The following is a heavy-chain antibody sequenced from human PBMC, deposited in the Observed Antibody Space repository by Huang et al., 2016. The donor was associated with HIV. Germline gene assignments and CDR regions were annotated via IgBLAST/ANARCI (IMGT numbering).Heavy chain of an antibody. V-gene: IGHV3-21*01. D-gene: IGHD2-15*01. Sequence: EVQLVESGGSLVKPGGSLRLSCAASGFTFSSYSMNWVRQAPGKGVQWVSAISSSSNYIYYADSVKGRFTISRDNAKNSLYLQMNSLRAEDTAVYNCARWGGSAFDAFDIWGQGTMVTVSS. CDR2: ISSSSNYI. J-gene: IGHJ3*02. CDR3: ARWGGSAFDAFDI. CDR1: GFTFSSYS.